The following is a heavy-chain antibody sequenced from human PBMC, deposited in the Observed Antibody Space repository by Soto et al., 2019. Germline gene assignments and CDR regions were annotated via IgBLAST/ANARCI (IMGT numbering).Heavy chain of an antibody. CDR1: GGSVSSGGYY. J-gene: IGHJ5*02. D-gene: IGHD3-10*01. V-gene: IGHV4-31*03. CDR2: IYYSGST. CDR3: ARVAGSPNWFDP. Sequence: KPSETLSLACTVSGGSVSSGGYYWSWIRQHPGKGLEWIGYIYYSGSTYYNPSLKSRVTISVDTSKNQFSLKLSSVTAADTAVYYCARVAGSPNWFDPWGQGTLVTVSS.